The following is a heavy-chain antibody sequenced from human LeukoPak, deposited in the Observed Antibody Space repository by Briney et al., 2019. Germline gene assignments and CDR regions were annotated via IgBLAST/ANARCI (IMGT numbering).Heavy chain of an antibody. D-gene: IGHD5-18*01. J-gene: IGHJ4*02. CDR3: ARDQGYSYGHYFDY. V-gene: IGHV4-59*01. Sequence: SETLSLTCTVSGGSISGYYWSWIRQPPGKGLEWIGYIYYSGSTNYNPSLKGRVTISVDTSRNQFSLKLRSVTAADTAVYYCARDQGYSYGHYFDYWGQGTLVTVSS. CDR2: IYYSGST. CDR1: GGSISGYY.